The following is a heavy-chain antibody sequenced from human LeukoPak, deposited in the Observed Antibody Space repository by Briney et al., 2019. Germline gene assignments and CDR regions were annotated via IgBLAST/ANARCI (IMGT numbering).Heavy chain of an antibody. CDR2: ISYDGSNK. Sequence: GGSLRLSCAASGFTFSSYGMHWVRQAPGKGLGWVAVISYDGSNKYYADSVKGRFTISRDNSKNTLYLQMNSLRAEDTAVYYCAKDLITYYYGSELDYWGQGTLVTVSS. J-gene: IGHJ4*02. D-gene: IGHD3-10*01. CDR3: AKDLITYYYGSELDY. CDR1: GFTFSSYG. V-gene: IGHV3-30*18.